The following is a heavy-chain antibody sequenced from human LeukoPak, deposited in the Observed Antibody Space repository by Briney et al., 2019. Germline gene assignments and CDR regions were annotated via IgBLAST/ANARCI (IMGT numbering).Heavy chain of an antibody. V-gene: IGHV3-53*01. CDR1: GFTVSSNY. D-gene: IGHD1-7*01. J-gene: IGHJ6*02. CDR2: IYSGGST. Sequence: GGSLRLSCAASGFTVSSNYMSWVRQAPGNGLEWVSVIYSGGSTYYADSVKGRFTISRDNSKNTLYLRMNSLRAEDTAVYYCARDGTTSPYYYGMDVWGQGTTVTVSS. CDR3: ARDGTTSPYYYGMDV.